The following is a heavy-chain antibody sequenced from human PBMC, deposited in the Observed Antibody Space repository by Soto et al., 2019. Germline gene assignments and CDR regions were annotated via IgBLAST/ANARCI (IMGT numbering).Heavy chain of an antibody. CDR1: SGSISGTQW. CDR2: TYSTGST. V-gene: IGHV4-4*02. CDR3: ARRGLTVAGGAPTSGFDP. Sequence: QVQLQESGPGLVRPSGTLSLTCSVSSGSISGTQWWSWFRQTPGKGLEWIGETYSTGSTNYNSSRKSRLSISFDTAKNLFFLNRTALTAADTALYFCARRGLTVAGGAPTSGFDPWGPGTRVTVSS. J-gene: IGHJ5*02. D-gene: IGHD3-16*01.